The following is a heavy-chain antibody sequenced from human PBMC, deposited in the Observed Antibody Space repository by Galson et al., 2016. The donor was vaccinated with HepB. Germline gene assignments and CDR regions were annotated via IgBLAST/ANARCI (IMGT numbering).Heavy chain of an antibody. CDR1: GFTFISYV. J-gene: IGHJ4*02. D-gene: IGHD3/OR15-3a*01. Sequence: SLRLSCAASGFTFISYVMHWVRQTPGKGLVWVSRISHDGSVRTYADSVKGRFTISRYNAKNTLYLQMNSLRAEDTAVYYCARDRNLIFYDYWGQGALVTVSS. CDR2: ISHDGSVR. CDR3: ARDRNLIFYDY. V-gene: IGHV3-74*03.